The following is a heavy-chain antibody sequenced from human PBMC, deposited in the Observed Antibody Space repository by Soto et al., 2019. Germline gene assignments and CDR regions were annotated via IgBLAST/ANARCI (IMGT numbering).Heavy chain of an antibody. CDR1: GGTFSSYT. CDR2: IIPILGIA. V-gene: IGHV1-69*04. D-gene: IGHD6-13*01. CDR3: ARDLYSTSWYVRVFDM. Sequence: SVKVSCKASGGTFSSYTISWVRQAPGQGLEWMGRIIPILGIANYAQKFQGRVTIAADKSTSTAYMELSSLRSEDTAVYFCARDLYSTSWYVRVFDMWGQGTMVTVSS. J-gene: IGHJ3*02.